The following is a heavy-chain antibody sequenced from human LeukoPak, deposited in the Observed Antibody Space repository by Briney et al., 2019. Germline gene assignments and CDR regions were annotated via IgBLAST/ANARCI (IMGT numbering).Heavy chain of an antibody. V-gene: IGHV3-30-3*01. CDR2: ISYDGSNK. CDR3: ARDTPEAFDY. J-gene: IGHJ4*02. Sequence: GGSLRLSCAASGFTFSSYAMHWVRQAPGKGLEWVAVISYDGSNKYYADSVKGRFTISRDNSKNTLYLQMNSLRAEDTAVYYCARDTPEAFDYWGQGTLVTVSS. CDR1: GFTFSSYA.